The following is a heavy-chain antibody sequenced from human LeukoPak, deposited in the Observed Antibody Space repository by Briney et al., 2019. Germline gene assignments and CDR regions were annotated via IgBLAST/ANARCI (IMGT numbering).Heavy chain of an antibody. V-gene: IGHV3-21*01. J-gene: IGHJ5*02. D-gene: IGHD1-26*01. CDR2: ISSSSSYI. CDR1: GFTFSSYS. CDR3: ARDRARANSGSYFNWFDP. Sequence: PGGSLRLSCAASGFTFSSYSMNWVRQAPGKGLEWVSSISSSSSYIYYADSVKGRFTISRDNAKNSLYLQMNSLRAEDTGVYYCARDRARANSGSYFNWFDPWGQGTLVTVSS.